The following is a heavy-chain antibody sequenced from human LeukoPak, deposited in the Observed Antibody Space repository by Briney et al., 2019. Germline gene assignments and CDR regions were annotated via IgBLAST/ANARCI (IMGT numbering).Heavy chain of an antibody. CDR3: ARATGYCSGGSCYSVSFDI. CDR2: ISSSSSYI. D-gene: IGHD2-15*01. CDR1: GFTFSSYS. Sequence: GGSLRLSCAASGFTFSSYSMNWVRQAPGKGLEWVSSISSSSSYIYYADSVKGRFTISRDNAKNSLYLQMNSLRAEDTAVYYCARATGYCSGGSCYSVSFDIWGQGTMVTVSS. V-gene: IGHV3-21*01. J-gene: IGHJ3*02.